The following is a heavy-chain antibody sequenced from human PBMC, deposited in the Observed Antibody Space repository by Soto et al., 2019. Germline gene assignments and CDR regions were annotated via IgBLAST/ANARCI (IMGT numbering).Heavy chain of an antibody. CDR3: ARDSRSLGVARRTLPTLN. J-gene: IGHJ4*02. CDR1: GYTFTSYG. CDR2: ISAYNGNT. V-gene: IGHV1-18*01. D-gene: IGHD4-4*01. Sequence: ASVKVSCKASGYTFTSYGISWVRQAPGQGLEWMGWISAYNGNTNYAQKLQGRVTMTTDTSTSTAYMELRSLRSDDTAVYYCARDSRSLGVARRTLPTLNGGQGTLVTVSS.